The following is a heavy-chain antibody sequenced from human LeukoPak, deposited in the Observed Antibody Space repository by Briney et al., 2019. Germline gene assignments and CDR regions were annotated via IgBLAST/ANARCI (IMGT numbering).Heavy chain of an antibody. Sequence: PGGSLRLSCEASGFTFSSYAMSWVRQAPGKGLEWVSGISTNGGSTSYADSVKGRLTISRDNPRNMLYMEMNSLRAEDPAVYYCAKDGVPFDYWGHGTLVTVSS. V-gene: IGHV3-23*01. CDR3: AKDGVPFDY. D-gene: IGHD1-1*01. CDR1: GFTFSSYA. CDR2: ISTNGGST. J-gene: IGHJ4*01.